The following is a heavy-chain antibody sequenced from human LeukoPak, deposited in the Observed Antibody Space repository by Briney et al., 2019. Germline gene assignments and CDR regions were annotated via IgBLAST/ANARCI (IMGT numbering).Heavy chain of an antibody. V-gene: IGHV1-18*04. CDR1: GYSFTNYW. CDR3: ARDRGIKDFDY. Sequence: GESLKISCKGSGYSFTNYWIGWVRQAPGQGLEWMGWISAYNGNTNYAQKFQGRVTITADESTSTAYMELSSLRSEDTAVYYCARDRGIKDFDYWGQGTLVTVSS. D-gene: IGHD3-10*01. CDR2: ISAYNGNT. J-gene: IGHJ4*02.